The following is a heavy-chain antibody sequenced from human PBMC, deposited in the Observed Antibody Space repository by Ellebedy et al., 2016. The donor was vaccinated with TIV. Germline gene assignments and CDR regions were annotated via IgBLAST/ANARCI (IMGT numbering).Heavy chain of an antibody. CDR1: GFTFSTTW. CDR3: VREGPDY. Sequence: GESLKISCAASGFTFSTTWMHWVRQGPGKELVWVAGVGSDVIFEAYAGSVRGRFTVSRDNAKNTFFLQMDSLRAEDTGLYYCVREGPDYWGQGTLVTVSS. CDR2: VGSDVIFE. V-gene: IGHV3-74*01. J-gene: IGHJ4*02.